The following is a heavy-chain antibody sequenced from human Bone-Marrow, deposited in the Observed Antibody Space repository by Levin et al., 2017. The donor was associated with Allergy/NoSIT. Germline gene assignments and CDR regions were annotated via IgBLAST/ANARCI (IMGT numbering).Heavy chain of an antibody. D-gene: IGHD2-2*01. CDR2: INQDGTHI. CDR3: AREIRELGTSD. J-gene: IGHJ4*02. V-gene: IGHV3-7*01. CDR1: GFTFSDSW. Sequence: LSLTCAVSGFTFSDSWMIWVRQGPEKGLEWVANINQDGTHIYYVDSVTGRFTVSRDNAKNSLYLQMNSLRAEDTAVYYCAREIRELGTSDWGQGTLVTVSS.